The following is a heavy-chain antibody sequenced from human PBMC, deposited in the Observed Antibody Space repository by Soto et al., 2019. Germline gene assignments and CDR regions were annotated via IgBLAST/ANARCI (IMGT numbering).Heavy chain of an antibody. V-gene: IGHV1-2*02. CDR2: FNPKSEGT. Sequence: QVQLLQSGAEVRKPGASVRVSCKASGYTLNDYLIYWVRQAPGEGLEWMGRFNPKSEGTAFAQSFQGRVTLARDTSINAVYMEMYRLRSDDTAVYYCARGESTDCSTGVCPFNYNYQLNVWGQGSRVIVSS. CDR3: ARGESTDCSTGVCPFNYNYQLNV. J-gene: IGHJ6*02. D-gene: IGHD5-12*01. CDR1: GYTLNDYL.